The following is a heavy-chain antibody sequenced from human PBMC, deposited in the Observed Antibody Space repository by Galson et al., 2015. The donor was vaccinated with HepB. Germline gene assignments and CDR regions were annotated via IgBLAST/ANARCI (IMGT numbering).Heavy chain of an antibody. D-gene: IGHD3-3*01. CDR2: ISSSGSTI. V-gene: IGHV3-11*01. Sequence: SLRLSCAASGFTFSDYYMSWIRQAPGKGLEWVSYISSSGSTIYYADSVKGRFTISRDNAKNSLYLQMNSLRAEDTAVYYCARGKLRFLEWSPRGWFDPWGQGTLVTVSS. J-gene: IGHJ5*02. CDR1: GFTFSDYY. CDR3: ARGKLRFLEWSPRGWFDP.